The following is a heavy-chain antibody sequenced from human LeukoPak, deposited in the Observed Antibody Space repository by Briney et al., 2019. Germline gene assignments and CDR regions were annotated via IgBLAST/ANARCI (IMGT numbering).Heavy chain of an antibody. CDR3: ARDRAGQAALLRHFDH. J-gene: IGHJ4*02. CDR2: ISAYNGNT. D-gene: IGHD2-15*01. Sequence: ASVNVSCKTSGYNFFDSGVSWVRQAPGQGPEWMGWISAYNGNTDSPQRFQGRSTMTTDTSTSPAYLCVGGLRYDDPAVYYCARDRAGQAALLRHFDHWGQGTLVTVSS. CDR1: GYNFFDSG. V-gene: IGHV1-18*01.